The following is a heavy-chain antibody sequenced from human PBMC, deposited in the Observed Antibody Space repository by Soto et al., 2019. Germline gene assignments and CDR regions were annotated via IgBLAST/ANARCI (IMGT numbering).Heavy chain of an antibody. D-gene: IGHD6-19*01. J-gene: IGHJ3*02. CDR2: IKHGGSS. CDR1: AGSFSHYY. V-gene: IGHV4-34*01. Sequence: QVQQQPRGAGLLKPSETLSLTCTVYAGSFSHYYWYWIRQSPGKGLEWIGKIKHGGSSSYNPSLRSRVSISVDMSKNKFALTLSSVTAADTAVYYCARGGSSDWQVALDIWGQGTMVPVSS. CDR3: ARGGSSDWQVALDI.